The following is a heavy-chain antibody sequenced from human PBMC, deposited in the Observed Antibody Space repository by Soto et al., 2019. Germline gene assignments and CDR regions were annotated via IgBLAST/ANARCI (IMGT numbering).Heavy chain of an antibody. CDR1: GYTFTRHY. CDR3: ARERNDGSGSYYRTFDY. D-gene: IGHD3-10*01. J-gene: IGHJ4*02. CDR2: INPSGGST. V-gene: IGHV1-46*03. Sequence: GASVKVSGKASGYTFTRHYMHCVRPAPGQGLEWMGIINPSGGSTSYAEKFQGRVTMTRDTSTTTVYMELSSLRSEDTAVYYCARERNDGSGSYYRTFDYWGQGALVTVSS.